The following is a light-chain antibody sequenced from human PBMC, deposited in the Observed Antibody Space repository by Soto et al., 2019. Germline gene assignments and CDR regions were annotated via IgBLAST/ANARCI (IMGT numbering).Light chain of an antibody. J-gene: IGLJ3*02. Sequence: QSVLTQPPSVSGAPGQRVTISCTRGSSNIGAGYDVHWYQQLPGTAPKLLVSGNTNRPSGVPDRFSGSKSGTSASLAITGLQAEDEADYYCQSFDSSLSGWVFGEGPRSPS. CDR2: GNT. CDR1: SSNIGAGYD. V-gene: IGLV1-40*01. CDR3: QSFDSSLSGWV.